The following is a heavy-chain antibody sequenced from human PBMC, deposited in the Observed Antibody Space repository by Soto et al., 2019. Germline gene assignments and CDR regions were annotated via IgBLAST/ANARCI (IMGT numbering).Heavy chain of an antibody. J-gene: IGHJ4*01. CDR2: ISGSGGST. Sequence: GGSLRLSCAASGFTFSSYAMSWVRQAPGKGLEWVSAISGSGGSTYYAASVKGRFTISRDNSKNTLYLQMNSLRAEDTAVYYCAKYYDFWSGYYSTPDYWGQGTLVTVS. CDR3: AKYYDFWSGYYSTPDY. CDR1: GFTFSSYA. V-gene: IGHV3-23*01. D-gene: IGHD3-3*01.